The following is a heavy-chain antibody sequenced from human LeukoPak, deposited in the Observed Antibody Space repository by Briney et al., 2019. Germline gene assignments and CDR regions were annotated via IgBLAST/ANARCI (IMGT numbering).Heavy chain of an antibody. J-gene: IGHJ4*02. CDR1: GFTFSSYA. D-gene: IGHD3-10*01. CDR2: ISGSGGST. Sequence: GGSLRLSCAASGFTFSSYAMSWVRQAPGKGLEWVSAISGSGGSTYYADSVKGRFTISRDNSKNTLYLQMNSLKAEDTAVYYCAKVSRLDITMVRGVPGGYFDYWGQGTLVTVS. CDR3: AKVSRLDITMVRGVPGGYFDY. V-gene: IGHV3-23*01.